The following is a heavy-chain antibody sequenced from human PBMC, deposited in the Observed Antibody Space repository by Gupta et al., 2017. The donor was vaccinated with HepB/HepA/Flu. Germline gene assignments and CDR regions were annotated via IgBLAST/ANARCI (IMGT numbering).Heavy chain of an antibody. Sequence: QVQLVEPGGGLANPGGSLRLSCTGSGFSFNDYHMSWIRQAPGKGLEWVSYITISTTTIYYTDSVKGRFTVSRDNAKNSLYLQMNSLRAEDTAVYFCARSRGLTYGLHYYYYLDVWGRGTTVTVSS. J-gene: IGHJ6*03. CDR3: ARSRGLTYGLHYYYYLDV. CDR2: ITISTTTI. CDR1: GFSFNDYH. V-gene: IGHV3-11*04. D-gene: IGHD5-18*01.